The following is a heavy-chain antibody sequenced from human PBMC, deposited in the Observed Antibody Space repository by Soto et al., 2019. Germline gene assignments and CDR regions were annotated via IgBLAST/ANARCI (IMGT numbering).Heavy chain of an antibody. D-gene: IGHD3-10*01. J-gene: IGHJ6*02. CDR2: IYYSGST. Sequence: LGGRRISNKKYYWGWIRQPPGKGLEWIGSIYYSGSTYYNPSLKSRVTISVDTSKNQFSLKLSSVTAADTAVYYCARAPEANGSERYGMDVWGQGTTVTSP. CDR3: ARAPEANGSERYGMDV. V-gene: IGHV4-39*01. CDR1: GRRISNKKYY.